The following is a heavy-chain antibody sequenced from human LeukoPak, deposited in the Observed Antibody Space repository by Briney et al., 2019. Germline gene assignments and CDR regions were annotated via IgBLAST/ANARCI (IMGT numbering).Heavy chain of an antibody. CDR2: ISYDGSNK. CDR1: GFTFSSYG. Sequence: GGSLRLSCAASGFTFSSYGMHWVRQAPGKGLEWVAVISYDGSNKYYADSVKGRFTISRDNSKNTLYLQMNSLRAEDTAVHYCAKDHFTIFGVVIEAYYYYYGMDVWGQGTTVTVSS. V-gene: IGHV3-30*18. J-gene: IGHJ6*02. D-gene: IGHD3-3*01. CDR3: AKDHFTIFGVVIEAYYYYYGMDV.